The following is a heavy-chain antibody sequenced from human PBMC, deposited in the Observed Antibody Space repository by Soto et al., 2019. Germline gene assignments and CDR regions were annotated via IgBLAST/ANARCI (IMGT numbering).Heavy chain of an antibody. D-gene: IGHD3-9*01. V-gene: IGHV3-48*01. CDR2: ISSSSSTI. CDR3: ARERAYYDILTGFEVGYGMDV. CDR1: GFTFSSYS. Sequence: GVLRLSCAASGFTFSSYSMNWVRQAPGKGLEWVSYISSSSSTIYYADSVKGRLTISRDNSKNTLYLQMNSPRVEDTVVYYFARERAYYDILTGFEVGYGMDVWGQGTTVTVSS. J-gene: IGHJ6*02.